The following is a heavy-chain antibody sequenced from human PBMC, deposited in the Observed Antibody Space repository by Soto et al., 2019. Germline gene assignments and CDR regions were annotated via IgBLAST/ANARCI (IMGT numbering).Heavy chain of an antibody. CDR1: GFTVSSNY. CDR3: ARGYYYDSSGSDFDY. J-gene: IGHJ4*01. V-gene: IGHV3-53*01. CDR2: IYSVGST. D-gene: IGHD3-22*01. Sequence: LRLSCAASGFTVSSNYMSWVRQAPGKGLEWVSVIYSVGSTYYADSVKGRFTISRDNSKNTLYLQMNSLRAEDTAVYYCARGYYYDSSGSDFDYCGQGSLVTVSS.